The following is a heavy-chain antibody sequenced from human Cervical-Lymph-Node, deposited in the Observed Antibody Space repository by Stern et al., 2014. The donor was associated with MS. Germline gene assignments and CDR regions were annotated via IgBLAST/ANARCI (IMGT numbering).Heavy chain of an antibody. CDR1: GYTFTSYY. Sequence: VQLVESGAEVKKPGASVKVSCKASGYTFTSYYVHWVRQAPGEGLEWMGIIDPSGGSTSYAQKFQGRVTLTRDTSTSTVYMELNSLRSDDTAMYYCAREHTAMGFGYWGQGTLVTVSP. D-gene: IGHD5-18*01. CDR3: AREHTAMGFGY. J-gene: IGHJ4*02. CDR2: IDPSGGST. V-gene: IGHV1-46*01.